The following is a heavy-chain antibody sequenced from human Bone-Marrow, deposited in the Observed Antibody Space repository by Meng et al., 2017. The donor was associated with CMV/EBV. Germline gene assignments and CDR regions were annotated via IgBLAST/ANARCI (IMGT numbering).Heavy chain of an antibody. CDR2: IIPTFDMT. D-gene: IGHD3-3*01. Sequence: SVKVSCKTSGGTFSSYVISWVRRAPGQGLEWMGGIIPTFDMTKYGQKFQGRLTIVADKATSTAYMELSGLSSEDTAVYYCARETRRRFWRGQTGNGMDVWGQGTTVTVSS. CDR3: ARETRRRFWRGQTGNGMDV. V-gene: IGHV1-69*10. J-gene: IGHJ6*02. CDR1: GGTFSSYV.